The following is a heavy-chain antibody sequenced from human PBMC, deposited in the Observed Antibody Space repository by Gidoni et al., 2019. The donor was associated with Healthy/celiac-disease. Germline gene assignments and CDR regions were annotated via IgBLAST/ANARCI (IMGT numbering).Heavy chain of an antibody. CDR1: GGSISSSRYY. CDR2: IYYSGST. D-gene: IGHD6-19*01. V-gene: IGHV4-39*01. J-gene: IGHJ4*02. CDR3: ARHGSGWYHYFDY. Sequence: QLQLQESGPGLVKPSETLSLTCPVSGGSISSSRYYWGWIRQPPGKGLEWIGSIYYSGSTYYNPSLKSRVTISVDTSKNQFSLKLSSVTAADTAVYYCARHGSGWYHYFDYWGQGTLVTVSS.